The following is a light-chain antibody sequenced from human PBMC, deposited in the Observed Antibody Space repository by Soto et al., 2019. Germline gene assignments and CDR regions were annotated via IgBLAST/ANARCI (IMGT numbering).Light chain of an antibody. Sequence: QSALIQPPSVSGSPGQSVTFSYIGTSSDVGSHDYVSWYQQHPGTGPKPHVNPQPSGVPDHFAGSRSGNTASMTISGLQAEDEAYYKCCSDTTSASFGGGTKLTVL. J-gene: IGLJ2*01. CDR3: CSDTTSAS. CDR1: SSDVGSHDY. V-gene: IGLV2-18*02. CDR2: VN.